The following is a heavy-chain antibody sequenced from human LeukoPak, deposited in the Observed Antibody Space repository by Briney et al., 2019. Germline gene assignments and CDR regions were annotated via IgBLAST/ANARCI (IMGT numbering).Heavy chain of an antibody. V-gene: IGHV3-21*01. J-gene: IGHJ5*02. Sequence: GGSLRLSCAASGFTFSSYSMNWVRQAPGKGLEWVSSISSSSSYIYYADSVKGRFTISRDNAKNSLYLQMNSLRAEDTAVYYCARDLGPGTPVTFTIPGGQGTLVTVSS. CDR2: ISSSSSYI. D-gene: IGHD3-9*01. CDR1: GFTFSSYS. CDR3: ARDLGPGTPVTFTIP.